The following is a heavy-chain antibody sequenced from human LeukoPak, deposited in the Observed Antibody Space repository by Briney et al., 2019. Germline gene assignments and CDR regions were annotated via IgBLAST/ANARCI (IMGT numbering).Heavy chain of an antibody. Sequence: ASVKVSCKASGYTFTTYGISWVRQAPGQGLEWMGWITAYNGNTHYAQKLQGRVTLTTDTSTSTAYMELRSLRSDDTAVYYCARGLALGSESRGYYYLPDYWGQGTLVTVSS. V-gene: IGHV1-18*01. D-gene: IGHD3-22*01. CDR2: ITAYNGNT. J-gene: IGHJ4*02. CDR3: ARGLALGSESRGYYYLPDY. CDR1: GYTFTTYG.